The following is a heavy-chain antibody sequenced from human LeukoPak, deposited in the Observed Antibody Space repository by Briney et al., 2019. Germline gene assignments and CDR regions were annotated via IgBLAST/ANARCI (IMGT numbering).Heavy chain of an antibody. V-gene: IGHV3-23*01. CDR2: ISGSGGGT. Sequence: GGSLRLSCAVSGITLSNYGMSWVRQAPGKGLEWVAGISGSGGGTNYADSVKCRFTISRDNPKNTLYLQMNSLGAEDTAVYFCAKRGVVIRVILVGFHKEAYYFDSWGQGALVTVSS. CDR1: GITLSNYG. CDR3: AKRGVVIRVILVGFHKEAYYFDS. D-gene: IGHD3-22*01. J-gene: IGHJ4*02.